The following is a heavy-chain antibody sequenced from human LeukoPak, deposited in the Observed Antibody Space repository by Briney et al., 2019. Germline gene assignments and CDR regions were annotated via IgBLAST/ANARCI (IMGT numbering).Heavy chain of an antibody. CDR3: ARALEGYCTNGVCWNFGY. Sequence: GASVKVSCKASGGTFSSYAISWVRQAPGQGLEWMGGIIPIFGTANYAQKFQGRVTITTDESTSTAYMELSSLRSEDTAVYYCARALEGYCTNGVCWNFGYWGQGTLVTVSS. D-gene: IGHD2-8*01. J-gene: IGHJ4*02. CDR1: GGTFSSYA. CDR2: IIPIFGTA. V-gene: IGHV1-69*05.